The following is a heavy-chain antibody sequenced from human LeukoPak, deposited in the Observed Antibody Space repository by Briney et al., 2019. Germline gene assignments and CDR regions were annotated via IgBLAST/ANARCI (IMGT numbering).Heavy chain of an antibody. J-gene: IGHJ3*02. D-gene: IGHD3-10*01. CDR3: AKVGGSGSYTLDAFDI. CDR1: GFTFSSYA. V-gene: IGHV3-23*01. CDR2: ISGSGGST. Sequence: GGSLRLSCAASGFTFSSYAMSWVRQAPGKGLEWVSAISGSGGSTYYADSVKGRFTISRDNSKNTLYLQMNSLRAEDTAVYYCAKVGGSGSYTLDAFDIWGQGTMVTVSS.